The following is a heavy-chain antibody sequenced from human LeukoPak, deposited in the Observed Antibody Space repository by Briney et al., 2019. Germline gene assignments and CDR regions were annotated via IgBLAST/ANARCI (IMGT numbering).Heavy chain of an antibody. V-gene: IGHV1-18*01. D-gene: IGHD5-18*01. J-gene: IGHJ4*02. CDR3: ARVTQLWLVYYFDY. Sequence: ASVKVSCKASGYTFTSYGISWVRQAPGQGLEWMGWISAYNGNTNYAQRLQGRVTMTTDTSTSTAYMELRSLRSDDTAVYYCARVTQLWLVYYFDYWGQGTLVTVSS. CDR2: ISAYNGNT. CDR1: GYTFTSYG.